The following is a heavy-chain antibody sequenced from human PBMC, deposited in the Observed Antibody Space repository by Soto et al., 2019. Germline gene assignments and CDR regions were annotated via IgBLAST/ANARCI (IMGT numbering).Heavy chain of an antibody. J-gene: IGHJ4*02. Sequence: GGSLRLSCAASGFTFSSYAMSWVRQAPGKGLEWVSAISGSGGSTYYADSVKGRFTISRDNSKNTRYLQMNSLRAEDTAVYYCAKDSDYDILTGYYPFDYWGQGTLVTVSS. CDR1: GFTFSSYA. D-gene: IGHD3-9*01. CDR3: AKDSDYDILTGYYPFDY. CDR2: ISGSGGST. V-gene: IGHV3-23*01.